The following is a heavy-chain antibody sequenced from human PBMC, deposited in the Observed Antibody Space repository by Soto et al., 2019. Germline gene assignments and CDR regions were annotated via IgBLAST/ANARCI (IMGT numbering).Heavy chain of an antibody. D-gene: IGHD3-22*01. J-gene: IGHJ4*02. V-gene: IGHV4-59*01. Sequence: PSETLSLTCTVSGGSISTYYWSWVRQPPGKGLEWIGYIYYSGSTNYNPSPKSRVTISVDTSKNQFSLKLSSVTAADTAVYYCARGYYGSSGYSFDHWGQGTLVTVSS. CDR2: IYYSGST. CDR3: ARGYYGSSGYSFDH. CDR1: GGSISTYY.